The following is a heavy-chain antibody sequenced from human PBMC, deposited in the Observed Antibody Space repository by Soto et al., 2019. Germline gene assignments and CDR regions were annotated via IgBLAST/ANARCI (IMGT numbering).Heavy chain of an antibody. CDR2: ISSNGVGT. CDR1: GFTLSGYA. J-gene: IGHJ6*03. Sequence: EVQLAESGGGLAQPGRSLRLSCAASGFTLSGYAMDWVRQAPGKGLEYVSGISSNGVGTYYANSVQGRFTISRDNYKNTVYLQMGSLRPEDMAVYYCARRARPDFYYMDVWGKGTTVTVSS. D-gene: IGHD6-6*01. V-gene: IGHV3-64*01. CDR3: ARRARPDFYYMDV.